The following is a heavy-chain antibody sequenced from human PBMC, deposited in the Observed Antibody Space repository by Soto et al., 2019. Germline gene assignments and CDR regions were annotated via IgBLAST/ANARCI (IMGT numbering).Heavy chain of an antibody. Sequence: LSLTCAVYGGSFSGYYWSWIRQPPGKGLEWIGEINHSGSTNYNPSLKSRVTISVDTSKNQFSLKLSSVTAADTAVYYCARSYTIFGPANAFDIWGQGTMVTVSS. CDR2: INHSGST. J-gene: IGHJ3*02. CDR1: GGSFSGYY. V-gene: IGHV4-34*01. CDR3: ARSYTIFGPANAFDI. D-gene: IGHD3-3*01.